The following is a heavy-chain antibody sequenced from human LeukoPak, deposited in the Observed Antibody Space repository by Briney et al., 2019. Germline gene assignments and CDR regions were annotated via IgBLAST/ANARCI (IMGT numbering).Heavy chain of an antibody. CDR2: ISSSGSTI. V-gene: IGHV3-11*01. D-gene: IGHD3-10*01. Sequence: GGSLRLSCAASGFTFSDYYMSWIRQAPGKGLEWVSYISSSGSTIYYADSVKGRFTISRDNAKNSLYLQMNSLRAEDTAVYYCAGVRSRSGSSKNWFDPWGQGTLVTVSS. J-gene: IGHJ5*02. CDR1: GFTFSDYY. CDR3: AGVRSRSGSSKNWFDP.